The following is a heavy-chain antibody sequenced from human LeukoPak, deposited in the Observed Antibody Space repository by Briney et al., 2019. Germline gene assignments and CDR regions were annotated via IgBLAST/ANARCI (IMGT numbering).Heavy chain of an antibody. CDR2: INYSGST. Sequence: SETLSLTCTVSGGSISSYYWSWIRQPPGKGLEWIGYINYSGSTNYNPSLKSRVTISVDTSKNQFSLKLSSVTAADTAVYYCARGTLHFDWLLYYDAFDIWGQGTMVTVSS. J-gene: IGHJ3*02. CDR1: GGSISSYY. D-gene: IGHD3-9*01. V-gene: IGHV4-59*01. CDR3: ARGTLHFDWLLYYDAFDI.